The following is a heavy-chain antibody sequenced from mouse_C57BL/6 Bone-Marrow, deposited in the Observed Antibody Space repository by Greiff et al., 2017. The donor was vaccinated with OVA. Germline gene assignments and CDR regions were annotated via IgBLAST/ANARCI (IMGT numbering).Heavy chain of an antibody. V-gene: IGHV5-6*01. CDR3: ARHRVPYYYGSSYGFDY. Sequence: EVHLVESGGDLVKPGGSLKLSCAASGFTFSSYGMSWVRQTPDKRLEWVATISSGGSYTYYPDSVKGRFTISRDNAKNTLYLQMSSLKSEDTAMYYCARHRVPYYYGSSYGFDYWGQGTTLTVSS. J-gene: IGHJ2*01. CDR1: GFTFSSYG. D-gene: IGHD1-1*01. CDR2: ISSGGSYT.